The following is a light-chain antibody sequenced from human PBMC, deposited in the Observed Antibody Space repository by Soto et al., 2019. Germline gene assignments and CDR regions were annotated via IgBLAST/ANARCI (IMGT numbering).Light chain of an antibody. J-gene: IGLJ2*01. CDR2: DGS. Sequence: QSALTQPASVSGSPGQSITISCTGTSSDVGSYDLVSWYQQHPGKAPKLMIYDGSQRPSGVSNRFSGSKSGNTASLTISGLQAEDEADYYCCSYAPSDTVVFGGGTKLTVL. CDR3: CSYAPSDTVV. CDR1: SSDVGSYDL. V-gene: IGLV2-23*01.